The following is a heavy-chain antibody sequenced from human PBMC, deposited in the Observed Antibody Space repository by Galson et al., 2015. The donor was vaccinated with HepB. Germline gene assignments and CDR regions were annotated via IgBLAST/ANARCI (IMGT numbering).Heavy chain of an antibody. CDR3: ARIAAAGTFYGMDV. D-gene: IGHD6-13*01. CDR2: ISSSSSYR. Sequence: SLRLSCAASGFTFSGYSMNWVRQAPGKGLEWVSSISSSSSYRYYADSVKGRFTISRDNAKNSLYLQMNSLRAEDTAVYYCARIAAAGTFYGMDVWGQGTTVTVSS. J-gene: IGHJ6*02. V-gene: IGHV3-21*01. CDR1: GFTFSGYS.